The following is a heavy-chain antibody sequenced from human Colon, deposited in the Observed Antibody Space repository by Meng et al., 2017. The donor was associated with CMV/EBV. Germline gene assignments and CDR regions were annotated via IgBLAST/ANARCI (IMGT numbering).Heavy chain of an antibody. V-gene: IGHV4-34*01. J-gene: IGHJ4*02. CDR2: IHPGGWT. Sequence: LSLTCAVYGGSFSGFHCNWIRQPPGKGLEWIGEIHPGGWTNYNPSLKRRVTMSIDTSKNQFSLKVNSVTAADTAVYFCVRAMNEEINWGQGTLVTVSS. D-gene: IGHD5-24*01. CDR1: GGSFSGFH. CDR3: VRAMNEEIN.